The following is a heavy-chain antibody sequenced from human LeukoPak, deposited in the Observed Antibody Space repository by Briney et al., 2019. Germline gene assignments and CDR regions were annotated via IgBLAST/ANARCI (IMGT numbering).Heavy chain of an antibody. CDR1: GYNFPSHG. Sequence: ASVKVSCKASGYNFPSHGISWVRQAPGQGLEWMGWISVDIGNTNYAQRLQGRVTMTTDTSTTTAYVELTSLTSDDTAVYYCARDRSGYCGGTSCLLFDYWGQGTLVTVSS. CDR2: ISVDIGNT. V-gene: IGHV1-18*01. D-gene: IGHD2-15*01. CDR3: ARDRSGYCGGTSCLLFDY. J-gene: IGHJ4*02.